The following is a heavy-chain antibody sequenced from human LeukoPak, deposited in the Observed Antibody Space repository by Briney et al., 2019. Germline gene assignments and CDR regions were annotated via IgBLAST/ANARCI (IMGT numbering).Heavy chain of an antibody. CDR3: ARVYSYGYGGEYYFDY. CDR2: IIPIFGTA. CDR1: GGTFSSYA. D-gene: IGHD5-18*01. V-gene: IGHV1-69*06. J-gene: IGHJ4*02. Sequence: SVKVSCKASGGTFSSYAISWVRQAPGQGLEWMGGIIPIFGTANYAQKFQGRVTITADKSTSTAYMELSSLRSEDTAVYYCARVYSYGYGGEYYFDYWGQGTLVTVSS.